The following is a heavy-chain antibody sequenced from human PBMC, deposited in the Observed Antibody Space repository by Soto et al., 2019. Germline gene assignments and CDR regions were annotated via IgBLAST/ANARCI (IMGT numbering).Heavy chain of an antibody. Sequence: QVQLVESGGGVVQPGRSLRLSCAASGFTFSSYAMHWVRQAPGKGLEWVAVISYDGSNTYYADSVKGRFTISRDNSKNTLYLQMNSRSAEDTAVYYCARERSGEYYYSMDVWGQGTTVTVSS. V-gene: IGHV3-30-3*01. J-gene: IGHJ6*02. D-gene: IGHD1-26*01. CDR3: ARERSGEYYYSMDV. CDR1: GFTFSSYA. CDR2: ISYDGSNT.